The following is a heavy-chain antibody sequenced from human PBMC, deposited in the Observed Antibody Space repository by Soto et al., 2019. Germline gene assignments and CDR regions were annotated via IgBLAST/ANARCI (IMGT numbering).Heavy chain of an antibody. CDR2: IYPDDSDI. CDR3: ARWAEGVTTPHFDY. Sequence: PGESLKISCKGSGYRFTNYWIGWVRQMPGKGLEWMGIIYPDDSDIRYSPSFQGQVTISADKSISTAYLQWSSLKASDTAMYYCARWAEGVTTPHFDYWGQGTLVTVSS. J-gene: IGHJ4*01. D-gene: IGHD4-17*01. CDR1: GYRFTNYW. V-gene: IGHV5-51*01.